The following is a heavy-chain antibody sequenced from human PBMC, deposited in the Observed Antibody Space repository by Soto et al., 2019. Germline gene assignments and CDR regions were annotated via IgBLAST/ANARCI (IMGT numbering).Heavy chain of an antibody. D-gene: IGHD2-8*01. CDR3: ARASYAGPYWYFDL. CDR1: GGTFSSDA. J-gene: IGHJ2*01. V-gene: IGHV1-69*12. Sequence: QVQLVQSGAAVKKPGSSVKVSCKASGGTFSSDAISWVRQAPGQWLEWMGGIITIFGTANDAQKFHGRVTRTADESTSTAYMELSSLRSEDTAVYYCARASYAGPYWYFDLWGRGTLVTVSS. CDR2: IITIFGTA.